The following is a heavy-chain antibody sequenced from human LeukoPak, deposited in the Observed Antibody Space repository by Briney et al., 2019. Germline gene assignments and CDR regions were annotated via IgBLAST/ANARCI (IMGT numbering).Heavy chain of an antibody. D-gene: IGHD3-16*01. CDR1: XYTXTXYA. J-gene: IGHJ4*02. CDR3: ARHDNDDDFDY. CDR2: INMYTANP. V-gene: IGHV7-4-1*02. Sequence: ASXXVXCXAXXYTXTXYAINWLRQAPGQGLEWMGWINMYTANPAYAQGFTERFVFSLDTSVTTAYLQISNLKTEDTAVYYCARHDNDDDFDYWGQGTLVTVSS.